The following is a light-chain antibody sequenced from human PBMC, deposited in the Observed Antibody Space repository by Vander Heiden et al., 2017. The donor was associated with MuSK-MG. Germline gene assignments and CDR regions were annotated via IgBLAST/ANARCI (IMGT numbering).Light chain of an antibody. CDR1: QDISSY. V-gene: IGKV3-11*01. J-gene: IGKJ5*01. CDR2: DAS. Sequence: IVLPKSPATLSLSPGERATLSCRASQDISSYLAWYQQKPGKAPRLLIYDASNRATGIPARFSGSGSGTDFTLTISSLDPEDFAVYYCQQRSNWPPITFGQGTRLEIK. CDR3: QQRSNWPPIT.